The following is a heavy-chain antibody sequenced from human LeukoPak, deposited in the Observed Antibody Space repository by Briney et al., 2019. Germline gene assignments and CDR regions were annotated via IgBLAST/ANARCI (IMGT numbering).Heavy chain of an antibody. D-gene: IGHD3-22*01. Sequence: ASVKVSCKVSGYTLTELSMHWVRQAPGKGLEWMGGFDPEDGETIYAQKFQGRVTMTEDTSTDTAYMELSSLRSEDTAVYYRATDLSSGYHGGHDYWGQGTLVTVSS. CDR2: FDPEDGET. V-gene: IGHV1-24*01. CDR3: ATDLSSGYHGGHDY. CDR1: GYTLTELS. J-gene: IGHJ4*02.